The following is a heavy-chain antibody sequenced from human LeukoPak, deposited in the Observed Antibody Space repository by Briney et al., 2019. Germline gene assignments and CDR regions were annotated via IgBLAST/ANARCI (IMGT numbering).Heavy chain of an antibody. CDR3: ARGPRGDGYNGYYYYGMDV. J-gene: IGHJ6*02. D-gene: IGHD5-24*01. CDR1: GFAFSSYN. V-gene: IGHV3-48*01. Sequence: GGSLRLSCAASGFAFSSYNMNWVRQAPGKGLEWISYIGSSGSPTHYADSVGGRFTISRDNSKNTLYLQMNSLRAEDTAVYYCARGPRGDGYNGYYYYGMDVWGQGTTVTVSS. CDR2: IGSSGSPT.